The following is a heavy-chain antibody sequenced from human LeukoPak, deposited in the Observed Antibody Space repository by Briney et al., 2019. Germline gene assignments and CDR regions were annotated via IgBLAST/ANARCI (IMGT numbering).Heavy chain of an antibody. CDR2: IYSGGST. CDR3: ARDPTL. Sequence: PGGSLRLSCAASGFTVSSSYMSWVRQAPGKGLEWVSVIYSGGSTFYTDYVKGRFTISRDNSKNTLYLQMNSLRAEDTAVYYCARDPTLWGQGTMVTVSS. J-gene: IGHJ3*01. V-gene: IGHV3-66*01. CDR1: GFTVSSSY.